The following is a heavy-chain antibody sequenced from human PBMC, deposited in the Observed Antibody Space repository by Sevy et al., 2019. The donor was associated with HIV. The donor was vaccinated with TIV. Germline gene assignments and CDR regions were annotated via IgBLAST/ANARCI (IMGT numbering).Heavy chain of an antibody. V-gene: IGHV4-34*01. CDR2: INHSGST. D-gene: IGHD3-3*01. CDR3: ARAPYYDFWSGYYSDWFDP. Sequence: SETLSLTCAVYGGSFSGYYWSWIRQPPGKGLEWIGEINHSGSTNYNPTLKSRVTISVDTSKNQFSLKLSSVTAADTAVYYCARAPYYDFWSGYYSDWFDPWGQGTLVTVSS. J-gene: IGHJ5*02. CDR1: GGSFSGYY.